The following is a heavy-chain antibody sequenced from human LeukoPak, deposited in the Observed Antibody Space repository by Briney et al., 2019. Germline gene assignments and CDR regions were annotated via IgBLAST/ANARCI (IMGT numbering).Heavy chain of an antibody. CDR3: ARHDILTYFDY. J-gene: IGHJ4*02. CDR2: IYYSGNT. CDR1: GFTFSSYSMN. Sequence: AGGSLRLSCAASGFTFSSYSMNWVRQAPGKGLEWIGSIYYSGNTYYNPSLRSRVTIFVDTSKNQFSLKLSSVTAADTAVYYCARHDILTYFDYWGQGTLVTVSS. D-gene: IGHD3-9*01. V-gene: IGHV4-39*01.